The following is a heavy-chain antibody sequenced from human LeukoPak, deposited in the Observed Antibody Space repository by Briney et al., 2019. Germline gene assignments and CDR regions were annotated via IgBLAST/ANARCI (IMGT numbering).Heavy chain of an antibody. D-gene: IGHD4-23*01. V-gene: IGHV1-24*01. CDR1: GYTLTELS. J-gene: IGHJ3*02. CDR2: FDPEDGET. Sequence: SVKVSCQVSGYTLTELSMHWVRQAPGKGREWMGGFDPEDGETIYAQKFQSRVTMTEDTSTDTAYMELSSLRSEDTAVYYCAIRLPHDYGGNGNAFDIWGQGTMVTVSS. CDR3: AIRLPHDYGGNGNAFDI.